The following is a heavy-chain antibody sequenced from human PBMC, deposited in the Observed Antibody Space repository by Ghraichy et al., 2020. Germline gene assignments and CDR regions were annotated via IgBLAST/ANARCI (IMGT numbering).Heavy chain of an antibody. J-gene: IGHJ4*02. CDR3: ARDGQWLRDRISPDANFYFDY. CDR2: INPSGGST. CDR1: GYTFTSYY. V-gene: IGHV1-46*01. Sequence: ASVKVSCKASGYTFTSYYMHWVRQAPGQGLEWMGIINPSGGSTSYAQKFQGRVTMTRDTSTSTVYMELSSLRSEDTAVYYCARDGQWLRDRISPDANFYFDYWGQGTLVTVSS. D-gene: IGHD6-19*01.